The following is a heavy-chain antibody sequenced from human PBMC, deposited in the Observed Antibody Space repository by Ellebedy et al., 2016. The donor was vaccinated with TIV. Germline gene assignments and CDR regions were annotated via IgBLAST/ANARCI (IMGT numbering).Heavy chain of an antibody. J-gene: IGHJ6*03. Sequence: ASVKVSCKASGYTFTGYPINWVRQAPGQGLEWLGWINMNTGNPTYAQGFTGRFDFSLDTSVSTAYLHISSLRPEDTAVYYCARDSRYNWNDWDYYHMDVWGKGTTVTVSS. V-gene: IGHV7-4-1*02. D-gene: IGHD1-1*01. CDR3: ARDSRYNWNDWDYYHMDV. CDR2: INMNTGNP. CDR1: GYTFTGYP.